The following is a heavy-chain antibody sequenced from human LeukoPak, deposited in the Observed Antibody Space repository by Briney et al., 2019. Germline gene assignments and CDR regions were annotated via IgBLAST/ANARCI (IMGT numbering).Heavy chain of an antibody. J-gene: IGHJ4*02. CDR3: ARNLYPGVGDY. D-gene: IGHD2-2*02. CDR2: IHPNTGDT. Sequence: APVRVSCKTSGYTFTAHHMHWVRRAPGQGLEWMGWIHPNTGDTYYAQNFQGRVTMTRDTSISTAYMELNSLTSDDTAMYYCARNLYPGVGDYWGQGTLVTVSS. CDR1: GYTFTAHH. V-gene: IGHV1-2*02.